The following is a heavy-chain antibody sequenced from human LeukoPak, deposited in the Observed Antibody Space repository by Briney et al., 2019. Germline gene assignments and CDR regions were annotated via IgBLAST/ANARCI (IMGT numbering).Heavy chain of an antibody. D-gene: IGHD3-22*01. J-gene: IGHJ4*02. V-gene: IGHV1-2*02. CDR1: GYTFTGYY. CDR2: INPNSGGT. CDR3: ARDRVNYYDSSGYYVGY. Sequence: ASVKVSYKASGYTFTGYYMHWVRQAPGQGLEWMGWINPNSGGTNYAQKFQGRVTMTRDTSISTAYMELSRLRSDDTAVYYCARDRVNYYDSSGYYVGYWGQGTLVTVPS.